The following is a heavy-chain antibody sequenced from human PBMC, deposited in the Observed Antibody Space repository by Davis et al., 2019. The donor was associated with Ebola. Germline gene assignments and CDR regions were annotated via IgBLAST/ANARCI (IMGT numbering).Heavy chain of an antibody. J-gene: IGHJ4*02. CDR3: AREGRRSRYGGNPGEPGY. V-gene: IGHV3-11*01. CDR2: ISSSGSTI. Sequence: PGGSLRLSCAASGFTFSDYYMSWIRQAPGKGLEWVSYISSSGSTIYYADSVKGRFTISRDNAKNSLYLQMNILRAEDTAVYYCAREGRRSRYGGNPGEPGYWGQGTLVTVSS. CDR1: GFTFSDYY. D-gene: IGHD4-23*01.